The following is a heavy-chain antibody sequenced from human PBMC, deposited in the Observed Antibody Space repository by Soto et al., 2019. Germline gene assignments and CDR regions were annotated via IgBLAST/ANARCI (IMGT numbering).Heavy chain of an antibody. J-gene: IGHJ3*02. D-gene: IGHD2-2*01. CDR2: INHSGST. Sequence: SETLSLTCAVYGGSFSGYYWSWIRQPPGKGLEWIGEINHSGSTNYNPSLKSRVTISVDTSKNQFSLKLSSVTAADTAVYYCARGPRPSIVVVPAATKRDAFDIWGQGTMVTVSS. CDR3: ARGPRPSIVVVPAATKRDAFDI. V-gene: IGHV4-34*01. CDR1: GGSFSGYY.